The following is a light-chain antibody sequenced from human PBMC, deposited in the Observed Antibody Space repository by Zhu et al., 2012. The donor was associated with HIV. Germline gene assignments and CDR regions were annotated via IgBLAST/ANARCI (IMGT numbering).Light chain of an antibody. CDR1: HSVGSNY. CDR2: GAS. CDR3: HQYDDSWT. J-gene: IGKJ1*01. V-gene: IGKV3-20*01. Sequence: EIVLTQSPDTLSLSPGDRATLACRASHSVGSNYVIWYQQKPGQAPRPLIYGASDRASGVPDRFSGSGSGTDFTLTISRLEPEDFAVYYCHQYDDSWTFGQGTKVEIK.